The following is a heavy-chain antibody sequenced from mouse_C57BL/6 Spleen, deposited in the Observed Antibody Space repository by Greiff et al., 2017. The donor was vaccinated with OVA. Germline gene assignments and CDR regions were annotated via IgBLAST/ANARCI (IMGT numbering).Heavy chain of an antibody. D-gene: IGHD1-1*01. V-gene: IGHV1-26*01. Sequence: VQLQQSGPELVKPGASVKISCKASGYTFTDYYMNWVKQSHGKSLEWIGAINPNNGGTSSNQKFKGKAPLTVDKSSSTAYMELRSLTSEDSAVYYCAKPGSSCAYWGQGTLVTVSA. CDR2: INPNNGGT. J-gene: IGHJ3*01. CDR1: GYTFTDYY. CDR3: AKPGSSCAY.